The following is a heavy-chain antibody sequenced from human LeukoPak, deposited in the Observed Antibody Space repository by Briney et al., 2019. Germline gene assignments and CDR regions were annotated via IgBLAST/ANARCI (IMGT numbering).Heavy chain of an antibody. CDR3: ARDPQVPAAKGGMDV. CDR2: INPNSGGT. Sequence: ASVKVSCKASGYTFISYGISWVRQAPGQGLEWMGRINPNSGGTNYAQKFQGRVTMTRDTSISTAYMELSRLRSDDTAVYYCARDPQVPAAKGGMDVWGQGTTVTVSS. D-gene: IGHD2-2*01. CDR1: GYTFISYG. V-gene: IGHV1-2*06. J-gene: IGHJ6*02.